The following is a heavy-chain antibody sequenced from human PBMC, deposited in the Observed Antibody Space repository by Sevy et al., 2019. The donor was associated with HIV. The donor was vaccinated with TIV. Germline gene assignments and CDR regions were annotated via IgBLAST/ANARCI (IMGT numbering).Heavy chain of an antibody. CDR2: IYYSGST. CDR3: ARGYDSSGLLDY. J-gene: IGHJ4*02. V-gene: IGHV4-59*13. D-gene: IGHD3-22*01. Sequence: SETLSLTCTVSGGSISSYYWSWIRQPPGKGLEWIGYIYYSGSTNYNPSLKSRVTISVDTPKNQFSLKLSSVTAADTAVYYCARGYDSSGLLDYWGQGTLVTVSS. CDR1: GGSISSYY.